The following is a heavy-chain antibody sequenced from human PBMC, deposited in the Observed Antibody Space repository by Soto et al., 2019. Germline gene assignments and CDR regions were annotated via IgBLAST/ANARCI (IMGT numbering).Heavy chain of an antibody. D-gene: IGHD6-19*01. J-gene: IGHJ4*01. CDR2: IYHSGST. CDR1: GGSISSNNW. Sequence: SETLSLTCTVSGGSISSNNWWRWVRQPPGKGLEWIGEIYHSGSTNYNPSLKSRVIISVDTSKNQFSLRLSSVTAADTAVYYCARHDGFTSACNFDSWGHGTLVTVSS. CDR3: ARHDGFTSACNFDS. V-gene: IGHV4-4*02.